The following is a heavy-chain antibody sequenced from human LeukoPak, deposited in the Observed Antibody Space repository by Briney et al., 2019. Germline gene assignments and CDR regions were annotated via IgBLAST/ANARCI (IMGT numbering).Heavy chain of an antibody. Sequence: GGSLRLSCAASGFTFSSYWMSWVRQAPGKGLEWVANIKQDGSEKYYVDSMKGRFTISRDNAKNSLYLQMNSLRAEDTAVYYCARGRSAEYCSGGSCYSPNFDYWGQGTLVTVSS. CDR3: ARGRSAEYCSGGSCYSPNFDY. J-gene: IGHJ4*02. V-gene: IGHV3-7*01. CDR1: GFTFSSYW. CDR2: IKQDGSEK. D-gene: IGHD2-15*01.